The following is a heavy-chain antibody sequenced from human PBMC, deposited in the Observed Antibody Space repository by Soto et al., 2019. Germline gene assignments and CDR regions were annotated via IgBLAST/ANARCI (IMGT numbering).Heavy chain of an antibody. Sequence: QVQLKESGPGLVKSSGTLSLTCAVSGGSITSTNLWSWVRQPPGQGLEWIGEIYHTGSANYNPSLKSRVIMSVDKSKNQFSLKLSSVTAADTAVYYCARGSTTVVTPNWFDPWGQGTLVTVSS. CDR2: IYHTGSA. V-gene: IGHV4-4*02. J-gene: IGHJ5*02. D-gene: IGHD4-17*01. CDR1: GGSITSTNL. CDR3: ARGSTTVVTPNWFDP.